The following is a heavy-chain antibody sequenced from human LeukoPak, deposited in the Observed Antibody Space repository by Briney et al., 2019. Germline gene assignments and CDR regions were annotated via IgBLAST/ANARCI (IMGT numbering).Heavy chain of an antibody. CDR2: ISSSSSYI. D-gene: IGHD2-15*01. V-gene: IGHV3-21*01. J-gene: IGHJ6*02. Sequence: GGSLRLSCAASGFTFSSYTMNWVRQAPGKGLEWVSSISSSSSYIYHADSVKGRLTISRDNAKNSLYLQMNSLRAEDTAVYYCARDPTPRYCSGGSCYTHYGMDVWGQGTTVTVSS. CDR3: ARDPTPRYCSGGSCYTHYGMDV. CDR1: GFTFSSYT.